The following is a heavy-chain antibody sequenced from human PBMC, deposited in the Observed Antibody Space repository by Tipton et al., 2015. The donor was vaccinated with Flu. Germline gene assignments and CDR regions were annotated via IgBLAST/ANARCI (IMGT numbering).Heavy chain of an antibody. D-gene: IGHD3-22*01. CDR1: GFNFRNYA. Sequence: SLRLSCTTSGFNFRNYAMGWVRQAPGKGLEWVSLISGSRGGTTYYADSVKGRFTISRDNPENTLYLQMGSLRVEDTAVYYCAKEVDTVIVAVTVYLDYWGQGIPVTVSS. J-gene: IGHJ4*02. CDR3: AKEVDTVIVAVTVYLDY. CDR2: ISGSRGGTT. V-gene: IGHV3-23*01.